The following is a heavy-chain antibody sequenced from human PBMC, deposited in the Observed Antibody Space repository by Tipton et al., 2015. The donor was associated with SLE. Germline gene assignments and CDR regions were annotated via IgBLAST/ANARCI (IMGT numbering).Heavy chain of an antibody. Sequence: SLRLSCAASGFTFSSYWMSWVRQAPGKGLEWVASIKEDGSEKYYVDSVKGRFTISRDNAKNSLYLEMSGLRAEDTALYYCARADWPRGYYAMDVWGQGTTVTVSS. CDR2: IKEDGSEK. V-gene: IGHV3-7*03. CDR1: GFTFSSYW. D-gene: IGHD2-21*01. CDR3: ARADWPRGYYAMDV. J-gene: IGHJ6*02.